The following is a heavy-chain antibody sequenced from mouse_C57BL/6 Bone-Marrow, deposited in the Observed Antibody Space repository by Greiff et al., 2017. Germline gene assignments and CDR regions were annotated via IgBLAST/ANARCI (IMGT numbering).Heavy chain of an antibody. D-gene: IGHD2-14*01. CDR1: GYTFTSYW. CDR2: IDPSDSYT. Sequence: QVQLQQPGAELVRPGTSVKLSCKASGYTFTSYWMHWVKQRPGQGLEWIGVIDPSDSYTNYNQKFKGKATLTVDTSSSTAYMQLSSLTSEDSAVYYCARWVLLYWYFDVWGTGTTVTVSS. V-gene: IGHV1-59*01. J-gene: IGHJ1*03. CDR3: ARWVLLYWYFDV.